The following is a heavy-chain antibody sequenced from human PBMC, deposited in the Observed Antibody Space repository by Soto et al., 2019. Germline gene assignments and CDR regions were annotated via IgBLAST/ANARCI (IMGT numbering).Heavy chain of an antibody. CDR1: GGSINTATHS. J-gene: IGHJ4*02. V-gene: IGHV4-30-2*01. CDR3: ARGGGGTTTGADY. CDR2: IYHSGST. Sequence: QLQLQESGSGLVKPSQTLSLTCAVSGGSINTATHSWSWIRQPPGKGLEWIGYIYHSGSTYYNPSVKSRATTSIARASTQCARGRGAVTAADRAVYDGARGGGGTTTGADYWGQGILVTVSS. D-gene: IGHD1-1*01.